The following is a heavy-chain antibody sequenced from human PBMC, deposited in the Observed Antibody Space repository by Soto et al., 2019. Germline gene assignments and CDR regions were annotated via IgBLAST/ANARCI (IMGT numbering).Heavy chain of an antibody. CDR2: IIPIFGTA. D-gene: IGHD3-10*01. CDR3: TRVLGYYGAGSKGDYGMDV. J-gene: IGHJ6*02. CDR1: GYTFTSYG. Sequence: SVKVSCTASGYTFTSYGISWVRQAPGQGLEWMGGIIPIFGTANYAQKFQGRVTITADESTSTAYMELSSRKSEDTAGYYCTRVLGYYGAGSKGDYGMDVWGQGTTVTVS. V-gene: IGHV1-69*13.